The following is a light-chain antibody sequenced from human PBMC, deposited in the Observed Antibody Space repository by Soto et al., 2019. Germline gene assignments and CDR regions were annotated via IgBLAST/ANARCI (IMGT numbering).Light chain of an antibody. CDR2: GAS. V-gene: IGKV3-20*01. CDR3: QQYGSSPIT. Sequence: EIVLTQSPGTLSLSPGERATLSCRASQSVSSSYLAWYQQKSGQAPRLLIYGASSRATGIPDSFSGSGSGTDFTLTISRLEPEDFAAYYCQQYGSSPITFGQGTRLEIK. J-gene: IGKJ5*01. CDR1: QSVSSSY.